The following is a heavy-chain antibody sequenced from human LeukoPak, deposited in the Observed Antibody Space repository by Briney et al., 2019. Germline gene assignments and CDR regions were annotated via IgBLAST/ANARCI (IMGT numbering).Heavy chain of an antibody. J-gene: IGHJ4*02. Sequence: SETLSLTCTVSGGSISSSSNYWGWIRQPPGKGLEWIGSIYYSGSTYYNPSLKSRVTISVDTSKNQFSLKLSSVTAADTAVYYCASTRTYYYGSGSYYFDYWGQGTLVTVSS. CDR3: ASTRTYYYGSGSYYFDY. CDR1: GGSISSSSNY. V-gene: IGHV4-39*07. D-gene: IGHD3-10*01. CDR2: IYYSGST.